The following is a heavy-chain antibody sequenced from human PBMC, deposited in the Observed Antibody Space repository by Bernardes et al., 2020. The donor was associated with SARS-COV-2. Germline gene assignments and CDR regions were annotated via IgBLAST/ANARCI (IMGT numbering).Heavy chain of an antibody. V-gene: IGHV3-30*03. Sequence: GGSLRLSCAASGFTFSTSAMHWVRQGPGKGLEWVAAISYDGNNQYYRDSVKGRFTISRDNSKDTLYLHMNGLEIKDTAVYYCARGALSGTYGVGDYWGQGTLVTVSS. CDR1: GFTFSTSA. D-gene: IGHD1-26*01. CDR3: ARGALSGTYGVGDY. J-gene: IGHJ4*02. CDR2: ISYDGNNQ.